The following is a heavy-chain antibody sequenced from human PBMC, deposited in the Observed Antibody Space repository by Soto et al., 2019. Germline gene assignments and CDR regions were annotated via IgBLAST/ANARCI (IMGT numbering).Heavy chain of an antibody. CDR2: ISGSGGST. CDR3: AKDMGIAVAGFYFDY. D-gene: IGHD6-19*01. V-gene: IGHV3-23*01. Sequence: PGGSLRLSCAASGFTFSSYAMSWVRQAPGKGLEWVSAISGSGGSTYYADSVKGRFTISRDNSKNTLYLQMNSLRAEDTAVYYCAKDMGIAVAGFYFDYWGQGTLVTVSS. CDR1: GFTFSSYA. J-gene: IGHJ4*02.